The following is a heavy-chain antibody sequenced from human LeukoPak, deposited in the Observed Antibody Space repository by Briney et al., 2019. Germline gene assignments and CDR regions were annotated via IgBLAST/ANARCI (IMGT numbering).Heavy chain of an antibody. Sequence: GESLKISCQGSGYSFTSYWIGWVRQMPGKGLEWMGIIYPGDSDTRYSPSFQGQVTISADKSISTAYLQWSSLKASDTAMYYCARGIYGSGSYYNVFDWFDPWGQGTLVTVSS. J-gene: IGHJ5*02. CDR1: GYSFTSYW. CDR2: IYPGDSDT. CDR3: ARGIYGSGSYYNVFDWFDP. D-gene: IGHD3-10*01. V-gene: IGHV5-51*01.